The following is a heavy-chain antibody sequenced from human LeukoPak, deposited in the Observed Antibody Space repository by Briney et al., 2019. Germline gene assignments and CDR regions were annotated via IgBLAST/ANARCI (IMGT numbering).Heavy chain of an antibody. Sequence: PSGILSLTCAVSGGSISSSNWWSWVRQPPGKGLEWIGEIYHSGSTNYNPSLKSRVTISVDTSKNQFSLKLSSVTAADTAVYYCARDRSRRVLLHPWGQGTLVTVSS. D-gene: IGHD3-10*01. V-gene: IGHV4-4*02. CDR3: ARDRSRRVLLHP. CDR1: GGSISSSNW. CDR2: IYHSGST. J-gene: IGHJ5*02.